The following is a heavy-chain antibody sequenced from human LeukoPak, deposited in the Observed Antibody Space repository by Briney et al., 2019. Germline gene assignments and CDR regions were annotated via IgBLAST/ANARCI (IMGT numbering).Heavy chain of an antibody. CDR1: GFTFSSYG. V-gene: IGHV3-30*02. D-gene: IGHD1-26*01. Sequence: GGSLRLSCAASGFTFSSYGMHWVRQAPGKGLEWVAFIRYDGSNKYYADSVKGRFTISRDNSKNTLYLQMNSLRAEDTAVYHCAKERRYSGSDLDYWGQGTLVTVSS. CDR3: AKERRYSGSDLDY. CDR2: IRYDGSNK. J-gene: IGHJ4*02.